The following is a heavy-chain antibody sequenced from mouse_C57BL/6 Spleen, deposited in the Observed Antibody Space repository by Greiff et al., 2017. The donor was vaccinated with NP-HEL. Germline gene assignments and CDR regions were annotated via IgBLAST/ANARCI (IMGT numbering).Heavy chain of an antibody. V-gene: IGHV1-69*01. D-gene: IGHD1-1*01. J-gene: IGHJ2*01. Sequence: QVQLQQPGAELVMPGASVKLSCKASGYTFTSYWMHWVKQRPGQGLEWIGEIDPSDSYTNYNQKFKGKSTLTVDKSSSTAYMQLSSLTSEDSAVYYCARRFTPEDYFDYWGQGTTLTVSS. CDR2: IDPSDSYT. CDR3: ARRFTPEDYFDY. CDR1: GYTFTSYW.